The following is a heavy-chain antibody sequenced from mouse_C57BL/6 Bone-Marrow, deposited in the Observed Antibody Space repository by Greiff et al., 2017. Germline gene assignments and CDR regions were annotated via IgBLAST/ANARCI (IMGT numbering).Heavy chain of an antibody. CDR1: GFNIKDDY. CDR3: TTDYGSSYPGLVAY. D-gene: IGHD1-1*01. J-gene: IGHJ3*01. V-gene: IGHV14-4*01. Sequence: VQLKESGAELVRPGASVKLSCTASGFNIKDDYMHWVKQRPEQGLEWIGWIDPEDGDTEYASKFQGKATITADTSSNTAYLQLSSLTAADAAVYYCTTDYGSSYPGLVAYWGRGTLVTVSA. CDR2: IDPEDGDT.